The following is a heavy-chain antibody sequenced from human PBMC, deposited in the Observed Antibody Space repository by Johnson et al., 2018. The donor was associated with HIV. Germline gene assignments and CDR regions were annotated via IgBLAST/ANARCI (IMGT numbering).Heavy chain of an antibody. Sequence: QMQLVESGGGLVQAGGSLRLSCAASGFIFNDYYMSWIRQAPGKGLELLSYISTSGGTLYYADSVKDRFTIFRDNAKSSLYLQMNSLRVEDTAIYYCARRMVVGYHALDFWGQGTVVSVPS. J-gene: IGHJ3*01. V-gene: IGHV3-11*04. CDR1: GFIFNDYY. D-gene: IGHD2-21*01. CDR3: ARRMVVGYHALDF. CDR2: ISTSGGTL.